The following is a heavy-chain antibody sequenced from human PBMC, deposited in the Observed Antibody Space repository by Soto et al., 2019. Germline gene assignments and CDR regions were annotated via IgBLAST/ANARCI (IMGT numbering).Heavy chain of an antibody. CDR3: SRGRRIAYCYGATSYYVFDI. J-gene: IGHJ4*02. CDR2: INPIANT. D-gene: IGHD3-10*01. Sequence: QVQQQQWGARLLKPSETLSLTCAASGGSFSGYHWSWIRQSPGKGLVWIGEINPIANTNFNPAHRSRVSIAGVTSGNEIALRLSSVTAADTAVYYCSRGRRIAYCYGATSYYVFDIWGQGDLVTVSS. CDR1: GGSFSGYH. V-gene: IGHV4-34*01.